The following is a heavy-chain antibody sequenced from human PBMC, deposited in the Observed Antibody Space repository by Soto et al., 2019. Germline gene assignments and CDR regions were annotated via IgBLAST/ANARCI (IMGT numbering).Heavy chain of an antibody. CDR1: GGSTRSDNY. V-gene: IGHV4-30-4*01. D-gene: IGHD3-16*01. CDR2: IYYSGNT. CDR3: AREGGESSDGLYYFDS. Sequence: SETLSLTRTVSGGSTRSDNYCSWIRQPPVKGLEWIGHIYYSGNTDYNPSLKSRLAISIDTSKNQFSLKLSSVTAADTAVYFCAREGGESSDGLYYFDSWGQGSLVTVSS. J-gene: IGHJ4*02.